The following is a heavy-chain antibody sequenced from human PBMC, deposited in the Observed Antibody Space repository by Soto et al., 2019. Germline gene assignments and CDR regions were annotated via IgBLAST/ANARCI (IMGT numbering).Heavy chain of an antibody. J-gene: IGHJ4*02. V-gene: IGHV5-51*01. CDR1: GYSFTDYW. Sequence: WESLKISCRGSGYSFTDYWIGWVRHMPGKGLEWMGIIYPGDSDTRYSPSFQGQVTISADDSISTAYLQWSSLRASDTAVYYCARDLNGNMHPHYFDNWGQGPLVTLSA. CDR2: IYPGDSDT. D-gene: IGHD1-1*01. CDR3: ARDLNGNMHPHYFDN.